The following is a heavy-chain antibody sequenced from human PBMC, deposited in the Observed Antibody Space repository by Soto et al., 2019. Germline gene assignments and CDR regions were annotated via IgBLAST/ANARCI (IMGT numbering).Heavy chain of an antibody. J-gene: IGHJ5*02. D-gene: IGHD6-19*01. Sequence: SETLSLTCTVSGGSISSSSYFWGWIRQSPGKGLEWIGSIYYTGSTNYNPSLKSRVTISVDTSKNQFSLKLSSVTAADTAVYYCARLVTYSSGWSNNWFDPWGQGTLVTVSS. V-gene: IGHV4-39*01. CDR2: IYYTGST. CDR3: ARLVTYSSGWSNNWFDP. CDR1: GGSISSSSYF.